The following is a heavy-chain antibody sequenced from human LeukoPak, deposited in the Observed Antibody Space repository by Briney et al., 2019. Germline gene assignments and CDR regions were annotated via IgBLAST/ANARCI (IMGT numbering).Heavy chain of an antibody. V-gene: IGHV3-23*01. J-gene: IGHJ4*02. CDR3: ARDGYSSRWDCVKGFGY. CDR1: GFTFSSYA. CDR2: ISGSGGST. D-gene: IGHD6-13*01. Sequence: GGSLRLSCAASGFTFSSYAMNWVRQAPGKGLEWVSSISGSGGSTYYADSVKGRFTISRDNSKNSLYLQMNSLRAEDTAVYYWARDGYSSRWDCVKGFGYWGQGTLATVSS.